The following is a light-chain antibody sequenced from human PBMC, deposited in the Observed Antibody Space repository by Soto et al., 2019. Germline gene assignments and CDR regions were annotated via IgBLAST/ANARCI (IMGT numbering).Light chain of an antibody. V-gene: IGKV1-5*01. Sequence: ERECVSVACRASQSISNWLAWYQQKPGKVPKLLIYDASSLESGVPSRFIVSGSGAEFTVTIAGLALDHIPTYYLRHSHTTCRTIDQGTKVDI. CDR1: QSISNW. J-gene: IGKJ1*01. CDR3: RHSHTTCRT. CDR2: DAS.